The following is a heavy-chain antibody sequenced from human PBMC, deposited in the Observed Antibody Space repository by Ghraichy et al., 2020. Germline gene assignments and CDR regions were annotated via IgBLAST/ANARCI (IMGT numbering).Heavy chain of an antibody. J-gene: IGHJ2*01. CDR1: GFTFNSYW. Sequence: LSLTCAASGFTFNSYWMSWVRQAPGKGLEWVANIKQDGSEKYYVDSVKGRFTISRDNAKNSLYLQMNSLRAEDTAVYYCARIVEGSQGTPGYFDLWGRGTLVTVSS. CDR2: IKQDGSEK. CDR3: ARIVEGSQGTPGYFDL. V-gene: IGHV3-7*03. D-gene: IGHD3-10*01.